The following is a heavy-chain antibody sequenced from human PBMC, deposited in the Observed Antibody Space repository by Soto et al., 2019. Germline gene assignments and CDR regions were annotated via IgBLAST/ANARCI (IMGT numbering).Heavy chain of an antibody. D-gene: IGHD2-2*01. CDR1: GGSISSSSYS. V-gene: IGHV4-39*01. CDR3: GRQPGHCGRNTCFGYDSVDV. Sequence: QLQLQESGPRLVKPSETLSLTCSVSGGSISSSSYSWGWIRQPPGKGLEWIGTIYYSGSTHSNPSLEGRVPISADTANNPLSRGRASATSADMAVEYCGRQPGHCGRNTCFGYDSVDVWGQGTTVTVS. CDR2: IYYSGST. J-gene: IGHJ6*02.